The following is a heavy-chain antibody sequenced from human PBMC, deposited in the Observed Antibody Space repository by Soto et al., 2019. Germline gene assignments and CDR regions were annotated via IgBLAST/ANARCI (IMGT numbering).Heavy chain of an antibody. V-gene: IGHV4-4*02. CDR2: IYHSGST. Sequence: SETLSLTCAVSGGSISSSHWWGWVRQAPGKGLEWIGEIYHSGSTNYNPSLKSRITMSVDKSKNQFSVNLISVTAADTAVYYCVRDADETAIVPAPWLVWGRGTMFTVSS. CDR3: VRDADETAIVPAPWLV. CDR1: GGSISSSHW. J-gene: IGHJ6*02. D-gene: IGHD2-21*02.